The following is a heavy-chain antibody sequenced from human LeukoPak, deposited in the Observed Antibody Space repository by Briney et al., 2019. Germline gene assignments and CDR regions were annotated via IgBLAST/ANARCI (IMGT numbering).Heavy chain of an antibody. CDR2: ISGSVGSI. D-gene: IGHD6-19*01. J-gene: IGHJ5*02. CDR1: GFTFSSSA. Sequence: GGSLRLSCAASGFTFSSSAMTWVRQAPGKGLEWVSGISGSVGSIYYADSVKGRFTISRDNSKNTLYLQMNSLRADDTAVYYCAKDYRYSSAWGQGTLVTVSS. V-gene: IGHV3-23*01. CDR3: AKDYRYSSA.